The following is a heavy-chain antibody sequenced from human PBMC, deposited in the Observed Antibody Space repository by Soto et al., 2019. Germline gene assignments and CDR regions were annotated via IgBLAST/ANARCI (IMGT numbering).Heavy chain of an antibody. CDR2: IYNSGTS. CDR3: ARGAWIVRGFIPDDFDI. V-gene: IGHV3-66*01. D-gene: IGHD3-10*01. J-gene: IGHJ3*02. CDR1: GFTVSSHY. Sequence: EVQLVESGGGLVQPGGSLRLSCAASGFTVSSHYINWVRQAPGKGLDWVSVIYNSGTSFYADSVKGRFTVSRHTAKNSVILQRSSLRADDTAVDVCARGAWIVRGFIPDDFDIWGQGTMVTVSS.